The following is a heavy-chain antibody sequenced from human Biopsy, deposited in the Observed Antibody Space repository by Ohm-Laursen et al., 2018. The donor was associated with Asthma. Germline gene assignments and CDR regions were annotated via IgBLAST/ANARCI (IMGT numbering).Heavy chain of an antibody. Sequence: QTLTLTCTVSGGSISDYYKTWFRQHPVKGLEWIGHIYYSGSTYYNPSLKSRVSISLDTSKNQFSLSLTSVTAADTAVYYCARTTYGHDGFDPWGQGTLVTVSS. J-gene: IGHJ5*02. CDR2: IYYSGST. CDR1: GGSISDYY. V-gene: IGHV4-31*03. CDR3: ARTTYGHDGFDP. D-gene: IGHD4-17*01.